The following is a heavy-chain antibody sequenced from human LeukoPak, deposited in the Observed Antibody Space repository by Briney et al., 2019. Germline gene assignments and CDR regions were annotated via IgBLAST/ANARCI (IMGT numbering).Heavy chain of an antibody. CDR2: IKQDGSEK. Sequence: PGGSLRLSCAASGFTFSSYWMSWVRQAPGKGLEWVANIKQDGSEKYYVDSVKGRFTISRDNAKNSLYLQMNSLRAGDTAVYCCVREANVYSGYFLDAFDIWGQGTLVTVSS. J-gene: IGHJ3*02. CDR3: VREANVYSGYFLDAFDI. D-gene: IGHD5-12*01. V-gene: IGHV3-7*01. CDR1: GFTFSSYW.